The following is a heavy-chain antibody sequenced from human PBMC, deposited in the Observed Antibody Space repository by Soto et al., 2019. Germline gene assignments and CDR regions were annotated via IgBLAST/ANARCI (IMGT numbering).Heavy chain of an antibody. CDR2: IWYDGSNK. CDR3: ARFAAAPDEEVYYYYGMDV. J-gene: IGHJ6*02. CDR1: GFTFSSYG. D-gene: IGHD6-13*01. Sequence: GGSLRLSCAASGFTFSSYGMHWVRQAPGKGLEWVAVIWYDGSNKYYADSVKGRFTISRDNSKNTLYLQMNSLRAEDTAVYYCARFAAAPDEEVYYYYGMDVWGQGTTVTVSS. V-gene: IGHV3-33*01.